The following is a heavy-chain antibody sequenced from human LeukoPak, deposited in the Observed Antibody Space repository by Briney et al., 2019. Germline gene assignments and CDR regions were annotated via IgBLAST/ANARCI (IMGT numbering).Heavy chain of an antibody. D-gene: IGHD3-22*01. CDR1: GGSISSSDW. Sequence: SETLSLTCAVSGGSISSSDWWSWVRQPPGKGLEWIGEIYHSGSTNYNPSLKSRVTISVDKSKNQFSLKLSSVTAADTAVYYCARRYYYDSSGYYTGWGQGTLVTVSS. CDR3: ARRYYYDSSGYYTG. V-gene: IGHV4-4*02. J-gene: IGHJ4*02. CDR2: IYHSGST.